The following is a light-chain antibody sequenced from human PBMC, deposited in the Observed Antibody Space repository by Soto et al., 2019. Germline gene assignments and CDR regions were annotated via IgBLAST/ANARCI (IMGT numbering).Light chain of an antibody. Sequence: EIVLTQSPGTLSLSPGERATLSCRASQSISSSSLAWYQQRPGQAPRLLIYVASSRATGIPDRFSGSGSGTDFTLTISRLEPEDFAVYYCQQYGSSGTFGQGTKVDIK. J-gene: IGKJ1*01. V-gene: IGKV3-20*01. CDR2: VAS. CDR3: QQYGSSGT. CDR1: QSISSSS.